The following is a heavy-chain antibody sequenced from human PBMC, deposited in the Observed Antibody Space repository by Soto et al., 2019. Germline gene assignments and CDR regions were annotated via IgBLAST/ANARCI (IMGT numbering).Heavy chain of an antibody. V-gene: IGHV3-33*01. CDR2: IWYDGSNK. Sequence: QVQLVESGGGVVQPGRSLRLSCAASGFTFSSYGMHWVRQAPGKGLEWVAVIWYDGSNKYYADSVKGRFTISRDNSKNTLYLQMNSLRAEDTAVYYCARDHYLHDAFDIWGQGTMVTVSS. CDR1: GFTFSSYG. J-gene: IGHJ3*02. CDR3: ARDHYLHDAFDI. D-gene: IGHD3-10*01.